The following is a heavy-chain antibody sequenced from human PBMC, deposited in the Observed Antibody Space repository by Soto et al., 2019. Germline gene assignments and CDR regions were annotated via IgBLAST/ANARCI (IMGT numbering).Heavy chain of an antibody. CDR2: IAAGNGNT. D-gene: IGHD1-26*01. CDR3: ATTACGTNYFDH. Sequence: QVQLVQSGTEARKPGASVKVSCRASGYIFTGYAIQWVRQAPGQRLEWMGWIAAGNGNTRYSQKFQDRVTISRDISASTAYMELTSLRSEDTAIYYCATTACGTNYFDHWGQGTLVTVYS. CDR1: GYIFTGYA. V-gene: IGHV1-3*01. J-gene: IGHJ4*02.